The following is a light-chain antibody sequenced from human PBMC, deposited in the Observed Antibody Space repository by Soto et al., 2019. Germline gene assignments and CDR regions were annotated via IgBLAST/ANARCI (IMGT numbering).Light chain of an antibody. V-gene: IGKV3-20*01. CDR3: QQYNNWPPWT. CDR2: GAS. CDR1: QSVDSTY. J-gene: IGKJ1*01. Sequence: SVLTPAAGNLSLSRGGRAPLSCRASQSVDSTYLAWYQQKPGQAPRLLFYGASSRATGIPDRFSGSGSETEFTLTISSLQSEDYAIYYCQQYNNWPPWTFGQGTKVDIK.